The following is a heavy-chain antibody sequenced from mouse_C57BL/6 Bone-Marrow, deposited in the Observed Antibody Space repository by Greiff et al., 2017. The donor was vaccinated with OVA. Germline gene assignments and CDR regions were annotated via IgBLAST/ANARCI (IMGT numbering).Heavy chain of an antibody. CDR3: TTIYYGSSYVLDY. J-gene: IGHJ2*01. V-gene: IGHV14-4*01. CDR1: GFNIKDDY. D-gene: IGHD1-1*01. CDR2: IDPENGDT. Sequence: VQLQQSGAELVRPGASVKLSCTASGFNIKDDYMHWVKQRPEQGLEWIGWIDPENGDTEYASKFQGKATITADTSSNTAYLQLSSLTSEDTAVYYCTTIYYGSSYVLDYWGQGTTLTVSS.